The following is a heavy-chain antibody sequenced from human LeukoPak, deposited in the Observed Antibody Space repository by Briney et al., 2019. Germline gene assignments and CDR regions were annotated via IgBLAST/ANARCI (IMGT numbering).Heavy chain of an antibody. CDR3: ASQPYSGSSDS. CDR2: INHSGST. Sequence: PSETLSLTCAVYGGSFSGYYWSWIRQPPGKGLEWIGEINHSGSTNYNPSLKSRVTISVDTSKNKFSLKLSSVTAADTAVYYCASQPYSGSSDSWGQGTLVTVSS. V-gene: IGHV4-34*01. D-gene: IGHD1-26*01. CDR1: GGSFSGYY. J-gene: IGHJ5*01.